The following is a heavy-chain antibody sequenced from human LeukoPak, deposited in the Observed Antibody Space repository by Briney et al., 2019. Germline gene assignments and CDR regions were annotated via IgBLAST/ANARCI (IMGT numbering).Heavy chain of an antibody. CDR3: ASAYYHYYFDY. D-gene: IGHD3-22*01. J-gene: IGHJ4*02. V-gene: IGHV3-23*01. Sequence: PGGSLRLSCAASGFTFSSYAMSWVRQAPGKGLEWVSAIGGSGSTTYYADSVKGRFTISRDNSKNTLYLQMNSLRAEDSAVYYCASAYYHYYFDYWGQGTLVTVSS. CDR1: GFTFSSYA. CDR2: IGGSGSTT.